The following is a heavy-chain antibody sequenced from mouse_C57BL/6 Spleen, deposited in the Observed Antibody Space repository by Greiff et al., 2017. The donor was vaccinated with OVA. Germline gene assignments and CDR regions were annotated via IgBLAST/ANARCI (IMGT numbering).Heavy chain of an antibody. D-gene: IGHD2-3*01. CDR2: IRNKANNHAT. CDR1: GFTFSDAW. Sequence: EVKLMESGGGLVQPGGSMKLSCAASGFTFSDAWMDWVRQSPEKGLEWVAEIRNKANNHATYYAESVKGRFTISRDDSKSSVYLQMNSLRAEDTGIYYCTRGGFYDGLFDYWGQGTTLTVSS. J-gene: IGHJ2*01. V-gene: IGHV6-6*01. CDR3: TRGGFYDGLFDY.